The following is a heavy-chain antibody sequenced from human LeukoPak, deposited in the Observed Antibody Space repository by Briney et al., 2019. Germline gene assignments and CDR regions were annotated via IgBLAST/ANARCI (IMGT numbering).Heavy chain of an antibody. CDR1: GFTFDDYG. CDR2: INWNGGST. Sequence: GGSLRLSCAASGFTFDDYGMSWVRQAPGKGLEWVSGINWNGGSTGYADSVKGRFTISRDNAKNSLYLQMNSLRAEDTAVYYCARVSMIRLVVDAFDIWGQGTMVTVSS. V-gene: IGHV3-20*04. J-gene: IGHJ3*02. D-gene: IGHD3-22*01. CDR3: ARVSMIRLVVDAFDI.